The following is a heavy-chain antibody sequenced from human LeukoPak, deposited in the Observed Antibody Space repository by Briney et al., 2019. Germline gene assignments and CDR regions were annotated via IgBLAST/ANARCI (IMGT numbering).Heavy chain of an antibody. CDR3: ARDLGVEGWTSECFQH. J-gene: IGHJ1*01. CDR1: GYTFTSYG. CDR2: ISAYNGNT. D-gene: IGHD3-10*01. Sequence: ASVKVSCKASGYTFTSYGISWVRQAPGQGLEWMGWISAYNGNTNYAQKLQGRVTMTTDTSTSTAYMELRSLRSDDTAVYYCARDLGVEGWTSECFQHWGQGTLVTVSS. V-gene: IGHV1-18*01.